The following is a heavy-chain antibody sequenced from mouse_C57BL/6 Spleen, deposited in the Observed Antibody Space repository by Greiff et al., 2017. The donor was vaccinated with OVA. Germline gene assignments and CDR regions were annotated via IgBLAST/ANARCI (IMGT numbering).Heavy chain of an antibody. V-gene: IGHV1-61*01. CDR2: IYPSDSET. CDR3: ARNYYGSSPSFDY. CDR1: GYTFTSYW. J-gene: IGHJ2*01. D-gene: IGHD1-1*01. Sequence: VQLQQPGAELVRPGSSVKLSCKASGYTFTSYWMDWVKQRPGQGLEWIGNIYPSDSETHYNQKFKDKATLTVDKSSSTAYMQLSSLTSEDTAVYYCARNYYGSSPSFDYWGQGTTLTVSS.